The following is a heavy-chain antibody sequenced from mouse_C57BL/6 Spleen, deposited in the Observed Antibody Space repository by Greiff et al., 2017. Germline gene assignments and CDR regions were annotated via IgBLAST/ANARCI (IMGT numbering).Heavy chain of an antibody. CDR2: IYPGSGST. J-gene: IGHJ3*01. CDR3: SRLDYYGSSPAWFAY. Sequence: QVQLQQPGAELVKPGASVKMSCKASGYTFTSYWITWVKQRPGPGLEWIGDIYPGSGSTNYNEKFKSKATLTVDTSSSTAYMPLSSLTSEDSAVYYCSRLDYYGSSPAWFAYWGQGTLVTVSA. D-gene: IGHD1-1*01. V-gene: IGHV1-55*01. CDR1: GYTFTSYW.